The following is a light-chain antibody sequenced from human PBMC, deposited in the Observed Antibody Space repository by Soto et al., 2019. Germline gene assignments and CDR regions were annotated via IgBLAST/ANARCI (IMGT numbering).Light chain of an antibody. CDR1: QSINRF. CDR3: QQSQITPWT. V-gene: IGKV1-39*01. CDR2: GAS. Sequence: IQMTQSPSSLSASVGDRLTITCRASQSINRFLNWYKKQLGKGPNLLIYGASTLQSGDTLRFSGSGSGTDFTLTISSLQPEDFATYYCQQSQITPWTFGQGTKVEIK. J-gene: IGKJ1*01.